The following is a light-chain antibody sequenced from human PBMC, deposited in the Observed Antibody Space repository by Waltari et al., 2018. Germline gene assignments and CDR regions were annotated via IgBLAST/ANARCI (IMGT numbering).Light chain of an antibody. J-gene: IGLJ3*02. Sequence: QSVLTQPPSASGTPGQRVAISCSGTRSNIGSNSVHWYQQLPGTAPKLLTHSNNQRPSGVPDRFSGSKSGTSASLAISGLQSEDEAHYYCVAWDASLNGWVFGGGTKLTVL. CDR2: SNN. CDR1: RSNIGSNS. V-gene: IGLV1-44*01. CDR3: VAWDASLNGWV.